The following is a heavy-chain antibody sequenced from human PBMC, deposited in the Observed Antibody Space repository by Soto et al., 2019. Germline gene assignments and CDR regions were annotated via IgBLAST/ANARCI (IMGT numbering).Heavy chain of an antibody. CDR2: ISAYNGNT. CDR3: ARDDPGKAFDY. Sequence: ASGKASCKVSGATLTSYGISWVRQAPGQGLEWMGWISAYNGNTNYAQKLQGRVTMTTDTSTSTAYMELRSLRSDDTAVYYCARDDPGKAFDYWGQGTLVTVSS. J-gene: IGHJ4*02. V-gene: IGHV1-18*01. CDR1: GATLTSYG.